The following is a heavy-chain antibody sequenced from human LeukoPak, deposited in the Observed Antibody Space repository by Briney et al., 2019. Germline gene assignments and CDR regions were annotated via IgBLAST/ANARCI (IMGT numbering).Heavy chain of an antibody. J-gene: IGHJ4*02. CDR3: ATKQWLAPPPDS. CDR2: INTDGTVT. D-gene: IGHD6-19*01. CDR1: GFTFSKYW. V-gene: IGHV3-74*01. Sequence: GRSLRLSCAASGFTFSKYWMLRVRQAPGKGLESVSRINTDGTVTTYADSVKGRFTVSRDNADNTMFLQMISVRDEDTAVYYCATKQWLAPPPDSWGQGTPVTVSS.